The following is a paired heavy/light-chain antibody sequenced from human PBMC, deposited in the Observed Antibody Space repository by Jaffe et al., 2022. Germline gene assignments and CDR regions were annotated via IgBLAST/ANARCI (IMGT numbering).Heavy chain of an antibody. CDR3: AKDPPKYCSGGSCYPASNWYFDL. CDR2: ISGSGGST. Sequence: EVQLLESGGGLVQPGGSLRLSCAASGFTFSSYAMSWVRQAPGKGLEWVSAISGSGGSTYYADSVKGRFTISRDNSKNTLYLQMNSLRAEDTAVYYCAKDPPKYCSGGSCYPASNWYFDLWGRGTLVTVSS. J-gene: IGHJ2*01. D-gene: IGHD2-15*01. CDR1: GFTFSSYA. V-gene: IGHV3-23*01.
Light chain of an antibody. CDR2: GAS. CDR1: QSVSSN. Sequence: EIVMTQSPATLSVSPGERATLSCRASQSVSSNLAWYQQKPGQAPRLLIYGASTRATGIPARFSGSGSGTEFTLTISSLQSEDFAVYYCQQYNNWPPRTFGQGTKVEIK. CDR3: QQYNNWPPRT. J-gene: IGKJ1*01. V-gene: IGKV3-15*01.